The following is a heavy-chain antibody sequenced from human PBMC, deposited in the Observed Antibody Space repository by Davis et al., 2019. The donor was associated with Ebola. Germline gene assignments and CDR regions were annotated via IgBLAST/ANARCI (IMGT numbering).Heavy chain of an antibody. CDR3: ARDTSGDFLLDY. D-gene: IGHD4-17*01. Sequence: GESLKISCAASGFTVSSNYMSWVRQAPGKGLEWVSLIYSGGSTYYADSVEGRFTISRDNSKNTLYLQMNSLRAEDTAVYYCARDTSGDFLLDYWGQGTLVTVSS. J-gene: IGHJ4*02. CDR2: IYSGGST. V-gene: IGHV3-66*02. CDR1: GFTVSSNY.